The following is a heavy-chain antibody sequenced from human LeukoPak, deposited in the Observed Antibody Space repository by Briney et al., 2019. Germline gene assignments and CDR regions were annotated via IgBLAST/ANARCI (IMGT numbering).Heavy chain of an antibody. CDR1: GFSFSSYA. D-gene: IGHD4-17*01. CDR3: AKGIGYGDYWTGY. V-gene: IGHV3-30*04. J-gene: IGHJ4*02. CDR2: ISYDGSNK. Sequence: PGGSLRLSCAASGFSFSSYAMHWVRQAPGKGLEGVAVISYDGSNKYYADSVKGRFTISGDNSKNTLYLQMNSLRAEDTAVYYCAKGIGYGDYWTGYWGQGTLVTVSS.